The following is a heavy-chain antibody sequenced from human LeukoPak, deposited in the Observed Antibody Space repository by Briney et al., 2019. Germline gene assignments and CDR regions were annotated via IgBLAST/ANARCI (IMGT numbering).Heavy chain of an antibody. D-gene: IGHD1-26*01. J-gene: IGHJ3*02. CDR1: GFTFSSYG. V-gene: IGHV3-33*06. CDR3: AKGVGATPDAFDI. CDR2: IWYDGSNK. Sequence: GRSLRLSCAASGFTFSSYGMHWVRQAPGKGLEWVAVIWYDGSNKYYADSVKGRFTISRDNSKNTLYLQMNSLRAEDTAVYYCAKGVGATPDAFDIWGQGTMVTVSS.